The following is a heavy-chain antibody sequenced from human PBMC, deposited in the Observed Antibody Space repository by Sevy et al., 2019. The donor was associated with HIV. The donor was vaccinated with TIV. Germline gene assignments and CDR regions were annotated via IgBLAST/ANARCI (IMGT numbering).Heavy chain of an antibody. J-gene: IGHJ6*02. CDR2: IKSKTDGGTT. CDR3: TTRPTSYSSGWYPSSYYYYGMDV. Sequence: GGSLRLSCAASGFTFSNAWMSWVRQAPGKGLEWVGRIKSKTDGGTTDYAAPVKGRFTISRDDSKNTLYLQMNSLKTEDTAVYYCTTRPTSYSSGWYPSSYYYYGMDVWGQGTTVTVSS. D-gene: IGHD6-19*01. V-gene: IGHV3-15*01. CDR1: GFTFSNAW.